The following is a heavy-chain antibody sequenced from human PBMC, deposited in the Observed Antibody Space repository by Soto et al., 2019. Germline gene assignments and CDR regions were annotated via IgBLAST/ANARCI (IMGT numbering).Heavy chain of an antibody. J-gene: IGHJ6*02. CDR3: VRERQFVRDFYYGMAV. Sequence: GGSLRLSCAASGFTFNTYSMTWVRQAPGQGLEWVSSISNTGAHIYYADSVRGRFTISRDNAKNSLYLQMNSLTAEDTAVYYCVRERQFVRDFYYGMAVWGRGTTVTVSS. D-gene: IGHD6-6*01. CDR2: ISNTGAHI. V-gene: IGHV3-21*01. CDR1: GFTFNTYS.